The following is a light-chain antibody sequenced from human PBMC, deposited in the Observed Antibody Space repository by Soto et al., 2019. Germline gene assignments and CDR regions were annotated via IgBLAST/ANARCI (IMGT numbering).Light chain of an antibody. CDR3: QQTYSTPWT. CDR2: AAS. J-gene: IGKJ1*01. Sequence: DIQMTQSPSSLSASVGDRVTITCRASQSIGSHLNWYQQRPGKAPKLLIYAASSLQSGVPSSFSGSGSGTDFTLTISTLQPENFATYYCQQTYSTPWTFGQGTKVE. V-gene: IGKV1-39*01. CDR1: QSIGSH.